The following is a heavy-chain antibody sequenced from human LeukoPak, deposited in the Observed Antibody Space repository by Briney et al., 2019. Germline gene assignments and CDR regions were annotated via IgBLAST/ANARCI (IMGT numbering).Heavy chain of an antibody. CDR2: IIPIFGTA. Sequence: ASVKVSCTASGGTFSSYAISWVRQAPGQGLEWMGGIIPIFGTANYAQKFQGRVTITADESTSTAYMELSSLRSEDTAVYYCARLLGYCSSTSCPSPDWGQGTLVTVSS. CDR1: GGTFSSYA. V-gene: IGHV1-69*13. J-gene: IGHJ4*02. D-gene: IGHD2-2*01. CDR3: ARLLGYCSSTSCPSPD.